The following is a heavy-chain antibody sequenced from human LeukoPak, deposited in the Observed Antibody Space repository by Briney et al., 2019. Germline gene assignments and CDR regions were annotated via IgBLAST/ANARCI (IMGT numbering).Heavy chain of an antibody. CDR3: AKDVRVGEYYGSGTYLDF. Sequence: GGSLRLSCAASGFTFSTYAMSWVRQAPGRGRGWVSLISGSGGSTYYADSGKGRFTISRDKFKNTLFLQMNSLRAEDTAVYYCAKDVRVGEYYGSGTYLDFWGQGTLVTVSS. CDR2: ISGSGGST. J-gene: IGHJ4*02. D-gene: IGHD3-10*01. V-gene: IGHV3-23*01. CDR1: GFTFSTYA.